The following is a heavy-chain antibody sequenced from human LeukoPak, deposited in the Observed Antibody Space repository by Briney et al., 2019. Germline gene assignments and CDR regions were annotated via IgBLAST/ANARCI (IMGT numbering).Heavy chain of an antibody. J-gene: IGHJ4*02. V-gene: IGHV3-23*01. Sequence: GGSLRLSCAASGFIFSTYAMNWVRQAPGKGLEWVSTISGSGGSTYYADSVKGRFTISRDNAKNTLYLQMNSLRAEDTAIYYCAKEYGASRWGQGTLVTVSS. CDR2: ISGSGGST. CDR1: GFIFSTYA. D-gene: IGHD4/OR15-4a*01. CDR3: AKEYGASR.